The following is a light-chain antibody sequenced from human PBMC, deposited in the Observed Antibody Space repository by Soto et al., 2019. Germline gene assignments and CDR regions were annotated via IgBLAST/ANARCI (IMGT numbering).Light chain of an antibody. Sequence: QSVLTQPPSASGTPGQRVTISCSGSSSNIGRNNVYWYQQLPGTPPKLLICKNDQRPSGVPDRFSGSKSGTSASLAISGLRSDDEADYYCAAWDGSLRGWVFGGGTKLTVL. CDR3: AAWDGSLRGWV. J-gene: IGLJ3*02. V-gene: IGLV1-47*01. CDR2: KND. CDR1: SSNIGRNN.